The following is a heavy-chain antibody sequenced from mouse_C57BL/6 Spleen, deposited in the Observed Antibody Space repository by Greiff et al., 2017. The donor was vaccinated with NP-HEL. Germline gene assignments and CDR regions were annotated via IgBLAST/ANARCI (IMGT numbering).Heavy chain of an antibody. J-gene: IGHJ1*03. CDR2: IYPGDGDT. D-gene: IGHD2-4*01. Sequence: QVQLQQSGPELVKPGASVKISCKASGYAFSSSWMNWVKQRPGKGLEWIGRIYPGDGDTNYNGKFKGKATLTADKSSSTAYMQLSSLTSEDSAVYFCARNYDYDWYFEVWGTGTTVTVSS. CDR3: ARNYDYDWYFEV. V-gene: IGHV1-82*01. CDR1: GYAFSSSW.